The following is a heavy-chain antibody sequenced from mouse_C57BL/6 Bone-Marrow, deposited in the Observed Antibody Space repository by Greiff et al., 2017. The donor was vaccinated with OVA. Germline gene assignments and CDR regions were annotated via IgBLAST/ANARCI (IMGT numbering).Heavy chain of an antibody. V-gene: IGHV1-15*01. D-gene: IGHD1-1*01. J-gene: IGHJ3*01. Sequence: QVQQQSGAELVRPGASVTLSCKASGYTFTDYEMHWVKQTPVHGLEWIGAIDPETGGTAYNQKFKGKAILTADKSSSTAYMELRSLTSEDSAVYYCTRYSVSGWFAYWGQGTLVTVSA. CDR2: IDPETGGT. CDR1: GYTFTDYE. CDR3: TRYSVSGWFAY.